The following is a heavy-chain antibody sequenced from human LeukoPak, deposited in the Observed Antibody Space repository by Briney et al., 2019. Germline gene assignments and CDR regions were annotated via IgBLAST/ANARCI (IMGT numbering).Heavy chain of an antibody. CDR1: GGTFSSYA. CDR3: ARDRRDSSGWYPLFDY. CDR2: IIPIFGTA. V-gene: IGHV1-69*13. Sequence: GASVKVSCKASGGTFSSYAISWVRQAPGQGLEWMGGIIPIFGTANYAQKFQGRVTITADESTSTAYMELSSLRSEDTAVYYCARDRRDSSGWYPLFDYWGQGTLVTVSS. J-gene: IGHJ4*02. D-gene: IGHD6-19*01.